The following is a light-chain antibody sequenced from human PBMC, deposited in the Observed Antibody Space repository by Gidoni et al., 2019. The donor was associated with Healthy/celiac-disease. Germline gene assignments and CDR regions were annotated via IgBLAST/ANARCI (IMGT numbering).Light chain of an antibody. Sequence: DIPMTQYLSSLSASVGDRVTITCRASQSISSAIKWDQHKPGRAPKILIYAASSLQSGVPSRFSGSGSGTDFTLTLTSLQPEDFASAYCHQSYSTPPSSFGQGTKLEIK. J-gene: IGKJ2*03. CDR3: HQSYSTPPSS. CDR1: QSISSA. V-gene: IGKV1-39*01. CDR2: AAS.